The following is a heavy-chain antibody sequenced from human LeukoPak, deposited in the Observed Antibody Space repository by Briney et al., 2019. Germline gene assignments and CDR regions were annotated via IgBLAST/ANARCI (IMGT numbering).Heavy chain of an antibody. Sequence: SVKVSCKACGGTFSSYAISWVRQAPGQGLEWMGRIIPIFGTANYAQKFQGRVTITTDESTSTAYMELSSLRSEDTAVYYCARSKNYYYGSGSESLDYWGQGTLVTVSS. CDR1: GGTFSSYA. J-gene: IGHJ4*02. D-gene: IGHD3-10*01. V-gene: IGHV1-69*05. CDR2: IIPIFGTA. CDR3: ARSKNYYYGSGSESLDY.